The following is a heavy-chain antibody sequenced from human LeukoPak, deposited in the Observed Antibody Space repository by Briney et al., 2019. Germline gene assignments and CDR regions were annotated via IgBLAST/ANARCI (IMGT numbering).Heavy chain of an antibody. D-gene: IGHD4-17*01. CDR1: GFTFSSYS. CDR2: ISSSSSYI. Sequence: GGSLRLSCAASGFTFSSYSMNWVRQAPGKGLEWVSSISSSSSYIYYADSVKGRFTISRDNSKNTLYLQMNSLRAEDTAVYYCAKDHGYGDYSLDYWGQGTLVTVSS. V-gene: IGHV3-21*04. CDR3: AKDHGYGDYSLDY. J-gene: IGHJ4*02.